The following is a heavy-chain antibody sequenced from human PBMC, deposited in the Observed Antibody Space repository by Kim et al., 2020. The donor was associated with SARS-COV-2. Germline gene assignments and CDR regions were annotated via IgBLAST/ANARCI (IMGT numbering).Heavy chain of an antibody. V-gene: IGHV4-39*01. CDR2: IYYSGST. CDR1: GGSISSSSYY. Sequence: SETLSLTCTVSGGSISSSSYYWGWIRQPPGKGLEWIGSIYYSGSTYYNPSLKSRVTISVDTSKNQFSLKLSSVTAADTAVYYCARHSFRILVWANWFDPLGPGTLVHLPS. CDR3: ARHSFRILVWANWFDP. D-gene: IGHD3-3*01. J-gene: IGHJ5*02.